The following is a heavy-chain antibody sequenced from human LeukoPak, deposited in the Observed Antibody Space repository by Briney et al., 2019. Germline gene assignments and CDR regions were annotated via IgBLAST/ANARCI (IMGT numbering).Heavy chain of an antibody. D-gene: IGHD6-6*01. V-gene: IGHV1-18*01. Sequence: ASVKVSCKASGYTFTSYGISRVRQAPGQGLEWMGWISAYNGNTNYAQKLQGRVTMTTDTSTSTAYMELRSLRSDDTAVYYCATTIIIAARHSGFDYWGQGTLVTVSS. J-gene: IGHJ4*02. CDR3: ATTIIIAARHSGFDY. CDR1: GYTFTSYG. CDR2: ISAYNGNT.